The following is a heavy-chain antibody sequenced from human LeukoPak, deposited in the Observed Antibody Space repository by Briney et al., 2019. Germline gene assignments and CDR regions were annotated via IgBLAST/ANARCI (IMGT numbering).Heavy chain of an antibody. CDR3: AKVVGVAATSPTSYFYYGMDV. V-gene: IGHV3-30*18. CDR2: ITYDGYYK. D-gene: IGHD2-15*01. CDR1: GFSFTSYG. J-gene: IGHJ6*02. Sequence: GGSLRLSCAASGFSFTSYGMHWVRQAPGKGLEWVALITYDGYYKYYSDSVKGRFTISSDTSKNTLYLQMNSLRAEDTAVYFYAKVVGVAATSPTSYFYYGMDVWGQGTTVTVSS.